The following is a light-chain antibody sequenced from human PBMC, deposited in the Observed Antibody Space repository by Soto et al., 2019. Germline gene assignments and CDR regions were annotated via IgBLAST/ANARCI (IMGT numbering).Light chain of an antibody. CDR2: NNN. Sequence: QPVLTQPPSASGTPGQRVTISCSGSSSNIGSNTVNWYQQLPGTAPRLLIYNNNQWPSGVPDRVSGSKSGTSASLAISGLQSEDEADYYCAAWDDSLNGRVVFGGGTKLTVL. V-gene: IGLV1-44*01. CDR3: AAWDDSLNGRVV. J-gene: IGLJ2*01. CDR1: SSNIGSNT.